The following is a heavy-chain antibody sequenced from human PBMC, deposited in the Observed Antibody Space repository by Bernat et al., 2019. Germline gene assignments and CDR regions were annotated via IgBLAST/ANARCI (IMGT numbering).Heavy chain of an antibody. D-gene: IGHD3-22*01. CDR2: ISGSGGNT. CDR3: AVSSGYPRVGYWYFDL. CDR1: GFTFSSYA. V-gene: IGHV3-23*01. J-gene: IGHJ2*01. Sequence: EVQLLESGGGLVQPGGSLRLSCAASGFTFSSYAMSWVRQAPGKGLEWVSAISGSGGNTHYADSVKGRFTISRDNSKNTLYLQMNSLRAEDTAVFYCAVSSGYPRVGYWYFDLWGRGTLVSVSS.